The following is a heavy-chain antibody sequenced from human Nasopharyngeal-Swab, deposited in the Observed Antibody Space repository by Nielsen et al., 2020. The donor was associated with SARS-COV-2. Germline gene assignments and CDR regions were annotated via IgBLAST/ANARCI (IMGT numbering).Heavy chain of an antibody. J-gene: IGHJ6*03. D-gene: IGHD4-17*01. V-gene: IGHV1-8*01. CDR2: MNPNSGNT. CDR3: ARAPSYLRYLYYYYYMDV. CDR1: GYTFTSYD. Sequence: ASVKVSCKASGYTFTSYDINWVRQATGQGLEWMGWMNPNSGNTGYAQKFQGRVTMTRNTSISTAYMELSSLRSEDTAVYYCARAPSYLRYLYYYYYMDVWGKGTTVTVSS.